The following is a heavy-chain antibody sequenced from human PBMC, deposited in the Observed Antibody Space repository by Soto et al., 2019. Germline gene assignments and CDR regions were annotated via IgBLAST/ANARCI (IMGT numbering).Heavy chain of an antibody. J-gene: IGHJ4*02. CDR2: IIPIFGTA. Sequence: SVKVSCKASGYTFTSYAISWVRQAPGQGLEWMGGIIPIFGTANYAQKFQGRVTITADESTSTAYMELSSLRSEDTAVYYCARDPSGMGIAAAGKFDYWGQGTLVTVSS. CDR1: GYTFTSYA. V-gene: IGHV1-69*13. D-gene: IGHD6-13*01. CDR3: ARDPSGMGIAAAGKFDY.